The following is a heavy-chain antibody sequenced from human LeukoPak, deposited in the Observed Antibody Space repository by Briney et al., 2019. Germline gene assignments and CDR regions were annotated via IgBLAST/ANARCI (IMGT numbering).Heavy chain of an antibody. V-gene: IGHV1-46*01. CDR1: GYTFTSYY. D-gene: IGHD1-26*01. J-gene: IGHJ6*02. CDR3: ARDRYSSYYYYGMDV. Sequence: PSASVKVSCKASGYTFTSYYMHWVRQAPGQGLEWMGIINPSGGSTSYAQKFQGRVTMTRDTSTSTVYMELSSLRSEDTAVYYCARDRYSSYYYYGMDVWGQGTTVTVSS. CDR2: INPSGGST.